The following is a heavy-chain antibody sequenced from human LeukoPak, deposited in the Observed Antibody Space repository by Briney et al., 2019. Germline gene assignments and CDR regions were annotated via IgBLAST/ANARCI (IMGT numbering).Heavy chain of an antibody. CDR3: AKDYGGNYSRTEYYFDY. D-gene: IGHD4-23*01. V-gene: IGHV3-74*01. CDR1: GFTFSSYW. CDR2: INSDGSST. J-gene: IGHJ4*02. Sequence: GGSLRLSCAASGFTFSSYWMHWVRQAPGKGLVWVSRINSDGSSTSYADSVKGRFTISRDNAKNTLYLQMNSLRAEDTAVYYCAKDYGGNYSRTEYYFDYWGQGTLVTVSS.